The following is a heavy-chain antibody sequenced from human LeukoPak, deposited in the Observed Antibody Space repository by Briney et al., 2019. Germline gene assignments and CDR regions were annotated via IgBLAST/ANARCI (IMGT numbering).Heavy chain of an antibody. CDR3: TTDPSTYYYGSGPGDYYMDV. CDR1: GFTFGNAW. V-gene: IGHV3-15*01. Sequence: GGSLRLSCAASGFTFGNAWMSWVRQAPGKGLEWVGRIKSKTDGGTTDYAAPVKGRFTISRDDSKNTLYLQMNSLKTEDTAVYYCTTDPSTYYYGSGPGDYYMDVWGKGTTVTVSS. D-gene: IGHD3-10*01. J-gene: IGHJ6*03. CDR2: IKSKTDGGTT.